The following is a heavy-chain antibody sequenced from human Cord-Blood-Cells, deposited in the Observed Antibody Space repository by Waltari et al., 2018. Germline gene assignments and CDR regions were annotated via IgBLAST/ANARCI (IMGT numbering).Heavy chain of an antibody. Sequence: QLQLQESGPGLVKPSETLSLTCTVSGGSISSSSYYWGWIRQPPGKGLEWIGSIYYSGSTYYNPSLKSRVTISVDTSKNQFSLKLSSVTAADTAVYYCARRDGGSYYYAFDIWGQGTMVTVSS. CDR2: IYYSGST. D-gene: IGHD1-26*01. CDR1: GGSISSSSYY. CDR3: ARRDGGSYYYAFDI. J-gene: IGHJ3*02. V-gene: IGHV4-39*01.